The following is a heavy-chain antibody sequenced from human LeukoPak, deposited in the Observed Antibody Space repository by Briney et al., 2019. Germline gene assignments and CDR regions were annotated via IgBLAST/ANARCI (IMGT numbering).Heavy chain of an antibody. V-gene: IGHV3-20*04. J-gene: IGHJ3*02. CDR2: INWKGGST. Sequence: GGSLRLSCAASGFTFYDYGMSWVRQAPGKGLEWVSGINWKGGSTGYADSVKGRFTISRDNAKNSLYLQMNSLRAEDTALYYCARDHPYSDAFDIWGQGTMVTVSS. CDR1: GFTFYDYG. D-gene: IGHD2-15*01. CDR3: ARDHPYSDAFDI.